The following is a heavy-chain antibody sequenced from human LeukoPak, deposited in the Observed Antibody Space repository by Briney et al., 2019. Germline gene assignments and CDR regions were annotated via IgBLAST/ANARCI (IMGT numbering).Heavy chain of an antibody. CDR1: GFSFSDYA. V-gene: IGHV3-11*04. J-gene: IGHJ4*02. D-gene: IGHD1-26*01. CDR3: ARDSGSYRGFDY. CDR2: ITTSAGTT. Sequence: GGSLRLSCAASGFSFSDYAMSWVRQAPEKGLEWVSLITTSAGTTYYADSVKGRFTISRDNAKNSLYLQMNSLRAEDTAVYYCARDSGSYRGFDYWGQGTLVTVSS.